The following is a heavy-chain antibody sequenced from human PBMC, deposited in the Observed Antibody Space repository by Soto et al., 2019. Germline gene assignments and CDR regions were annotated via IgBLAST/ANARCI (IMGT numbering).Heavy chain of an antibody. J-gene: IGHJ4*02. CDR3: ARGHDYGEYYLAV. D-gene: IGHD4-17*01. CDR1: GFTFSHFG. CDR2: IWNDGRYK. V-gene: IGHV3-33*01. Sequence: PGGSLRLSCAASGFTFSHFGMHWVRQTPGKGLEWVAVIWNDGRYKFYADSVKGRFTISRDNSNNTLYLQMNSLRPDDTSVYHCARGHDYGEYYLAVWGPGTLVTVSS.